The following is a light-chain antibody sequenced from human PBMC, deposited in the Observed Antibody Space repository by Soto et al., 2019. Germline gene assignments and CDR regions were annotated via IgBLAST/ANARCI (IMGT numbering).Light chain of an antibody. CDR2: EVS. Sequence: QSVLTQPASVSGSPGQSITISCTGTSSDVGGYNYVSWFQQHPGKAPKLKIYEVSNRPSGVSNRFSGSKSGNTASLTISGLQSEDGADYFCCSYAGSSALVFGGGTKVTVL. CDR1: SSDVGGYNY. J-gene: IGLJ3*02. V-gene: IGLV2-23*02. CDR3: CSYAGSSALV.